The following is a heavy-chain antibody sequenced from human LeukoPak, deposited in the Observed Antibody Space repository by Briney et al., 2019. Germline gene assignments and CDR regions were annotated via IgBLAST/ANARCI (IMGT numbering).Heavy chain of an antibody. CDR3: ATCVRGTTDFDY. CDR1: GYSISSTYY. J-gene: IGHJ4*02. V-gene: IGHV4-38-2*02. CDR2: IHHSGST. D-gene: IGHD1-1*01. Sequence: SETPSLTCTVSGYSISSTYYWGWIRQPPGKGLEWIGSIHHSGSTYYNPSLKSRVTISVDTSKKQFSMKLSSVTAADTAVYYCATCVRGTTDFDYWGQGTLVTVSS.